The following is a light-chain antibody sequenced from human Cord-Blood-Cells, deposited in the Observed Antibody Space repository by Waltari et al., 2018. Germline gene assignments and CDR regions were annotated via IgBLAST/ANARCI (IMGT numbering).Light chain of an antibody. CDR1: QSISSY. CDR2: AAS. V-gene: IGKV1-39*01. CDR3: QQSYSTPIT. Sequence: IQMTQPPSSLSASVADGVTITCRASQSISSYLNWYQQKPGKASTLLIYAASSLQSGVPSRFSGSGSGTDFTLTISSLQPEDFATYYCQQSYSTPITFGQGTRLEIK. J-gene: IGKJ5*01.